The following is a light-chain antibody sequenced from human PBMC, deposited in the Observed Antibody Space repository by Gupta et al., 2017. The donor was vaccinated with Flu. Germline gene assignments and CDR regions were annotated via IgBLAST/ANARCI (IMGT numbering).Light chain of an antibody. CDR2: AAS. Sequence: DIQMTQSPSSLSASVGARVTITCRASQSISSYLNWYQQKPGKAPKLLIYAASSLQSGVPSRFSGSGSGTDFTLTITSLQPEDFATYYCQQSDSTSWTFGQGTKVEIK. CDR3: QQSDSTSWT. J-gene: IGKJ1*01. V-gene: IGKV1-39*01. CDR1: QSISSY.